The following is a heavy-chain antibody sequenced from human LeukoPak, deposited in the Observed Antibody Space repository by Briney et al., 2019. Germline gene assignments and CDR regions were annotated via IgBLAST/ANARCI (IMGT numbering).Heavy chain of an antibody. CDR2: ISGSGGST. Sequence: GGSLRLSCAASGFTFSNYAMSWVRQAPGKGLEWVSAISGSGGSTFYPGSVKGRFTISRDNSKNTLYLEMNSLRAEDTAVYYCARGIFYYDSSGYLNWYFDLWGRGTLVTVSS. J-gene: IGHJ2*01. CDR3: ARGIFYYDSSGYLNWYFDL. V-gene: IGHV3-23*01. D-gene: IGHD3-22*01. CDR1: GFTFSNYA.